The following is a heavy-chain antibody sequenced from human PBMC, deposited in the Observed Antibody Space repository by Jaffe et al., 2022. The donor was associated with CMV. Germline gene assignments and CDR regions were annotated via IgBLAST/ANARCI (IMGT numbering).Heavy chain of an antibody. Sequence: QVQLQQWGAGLLKPSETLSLTCAVYGGSFSGYYWSWIRQPPGKGLEWIGEINHSGSTNYNPSLKSRVTISVDTSKNQFSLKLSSVTAADTAVYYCARGADGGNSGSSAFDIWGQGTMVTVSS. D-gene: IGHD2-21*02. CDR3: ARGADGGNSGSSAFDI. V-gene: IGHV4-34*01. CDR2: INHSGST. CDR1: GGSFSGYY. J-gene: IGHJ3*02.